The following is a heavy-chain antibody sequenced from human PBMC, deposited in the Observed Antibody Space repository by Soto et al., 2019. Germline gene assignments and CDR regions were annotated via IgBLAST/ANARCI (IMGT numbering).Heavy chain of an antibody. CDR2: INHSGRT. D-gene: IGHD6-19*01. Sequence: SETLSLTCAVYGGSFSGYYWSWIRQPPGKGLECIGEINHSGRTNYNPSLKSRVTISIDTSKNQFSLRLSSVTAADTAIYYCARDSLGIAVLGTGRSKNNWFGPWGQGTLVT. J-gene: IGHJ5*02. V-gene: IGHV4-34*01. CDR3: ARDSLGIAVLGTGRSKNNWFGP. CDR1: GGSFSGYY.